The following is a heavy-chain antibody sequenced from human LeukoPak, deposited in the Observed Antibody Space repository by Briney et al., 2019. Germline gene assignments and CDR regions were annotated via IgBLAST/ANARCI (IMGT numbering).Heavy chain of an antibody. CDR1: GFTFSSYA. D-gene: IGHD5-12*01. CDR3: AKESGYHVDFDY. V-gene: IGHV3-23*01. Sequence: PGGSLRLSCAASGFTFSSYARSWVRQAPGKGLEWVSAISGSGGCTYYAYSVKGRFTISRDNSKNTLYLQRKSLRADDTAVYYCAKESGYHVDFDYWLEGTLVTVSS. J-gene: IGHJ4*02. CDR2: ISGSGGCT.